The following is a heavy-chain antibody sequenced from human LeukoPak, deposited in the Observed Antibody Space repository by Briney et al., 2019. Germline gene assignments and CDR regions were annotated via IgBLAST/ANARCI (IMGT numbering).Heavy chain of an antibody. CDR3: TRVGYIDEGIDY. J-gene: IGHJ4*02. V-gene: IGHV3-7*04. D-gene: IGHD5-24*01. CDR1: GFTFSNYW. CDR2: IKQDGSKK. Sequence: GGSLRLSCVASGFTFSNYWMTWVRQAPGKGLEWVANIKQDGSKKSYVDSVKGRFTISRDNAKNSLYLQMNSLRAEDTAIYYCTRVGYIDEGIDYWGQGTLVTVSS.